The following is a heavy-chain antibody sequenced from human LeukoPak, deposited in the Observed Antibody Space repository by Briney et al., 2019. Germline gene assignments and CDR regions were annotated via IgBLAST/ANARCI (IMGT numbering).Heavy chain of an antibody. Sequence: SWIRQHPGKGLEWIGYIYYSGSTYYNPSLKSRVTISVDTSKNQFSLKLSSVTAADTAVYYCAREGPGDAFDIWGQGTMVTVSS. J-gene: IGHJ3*02. CDR3: AREGPGDAFDI. CDR2: IYYSGST. D-gene: IGHD3-10*01. V-gene: IGHV4-31*02.